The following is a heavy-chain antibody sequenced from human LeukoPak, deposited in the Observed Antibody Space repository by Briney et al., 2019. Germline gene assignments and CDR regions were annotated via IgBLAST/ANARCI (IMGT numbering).Heavy chain of an antibody. J-gene: IGHJ3*02. D-gene: IGHD5-24*01. V-gene: IGHV3-21*01. CDR2: ISSSSIYI. Sequence: ETLSLICTVSGYSISSGYYWGWVRQAPGKGLEWVSSISSSSIYIYYADSLKGRFTISRDNAKNSLYLQMNSLRAEDTAVYYCARGRDGYSLVDAFDIWGQGIMVTVSS. CDR3: ARGRDGYSLVDAFDI. CDR1: GYSISSGYY.